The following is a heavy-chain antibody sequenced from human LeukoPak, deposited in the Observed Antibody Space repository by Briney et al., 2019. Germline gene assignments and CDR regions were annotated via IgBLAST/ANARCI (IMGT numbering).Heavy chain of an antibody. Sequence: GGSLRLSXAASGFTFDDYGMSWVRQSPGKGVEWVSSINWNGGSTDYADSVKGRFTISRDNAKNSLYLQMNSLRAEDTALYFCARAVPYYYDASGLNHWGQGTLVTVSS. D-gene: IGHD3-22*01. J-gene: IGHJ5*02. V-gene: IGHV3-20*04. CDR3: ARAVPYYYDASGLNH. CDR2: INWNGGST. CDR1: GFTFDDYG.